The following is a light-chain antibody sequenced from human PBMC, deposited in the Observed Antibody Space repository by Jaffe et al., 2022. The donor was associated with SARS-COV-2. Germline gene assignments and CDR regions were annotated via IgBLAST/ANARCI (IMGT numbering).Light chain of an antibody. CDR3: QQYHDWPYT. CDR2: GAS. J-gene: IGKJ2*01. V-gene: IGKV3-15*01. CDR1: QTVSSN. Sequence: EIVMTQSPATLSVHPGERATLSCRASQTVSSNLAWYQQKFGLAPRLLIYGASTRATGIPARFSGSGSGTEFTLTISSLQSEDFAVYYCQQYHDWPYTFGQGTNLDIK.